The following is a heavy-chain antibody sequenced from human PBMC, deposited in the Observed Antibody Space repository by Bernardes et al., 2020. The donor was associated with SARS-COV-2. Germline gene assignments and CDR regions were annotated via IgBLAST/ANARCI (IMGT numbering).Heavy chain of an antibody. CDR2: IKRDGSST. CDR1: GFTFDDYG. CDR3: ARGYFYGPFDF. J-gene: IGHJ4*02. Sequence: GGSLRLSRAASGFTFDDYGMSWVRQPPGKGLEWVSGIKRDGSSTGYADSVKGRFTISRDNAKNSLHLQLNSLRADDSALYYCARGYFYGPFDFWGQGILVTVSS. V-gene: IGHV3-20*04. D-gene: IGHD5-18*01.